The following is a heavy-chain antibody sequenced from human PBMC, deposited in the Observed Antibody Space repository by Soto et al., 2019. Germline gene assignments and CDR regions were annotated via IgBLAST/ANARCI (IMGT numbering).Heavy chain of an antibody. V-gene: IGHV3-23*01. CDR3: AKGGGYDFWSGYKANYGMDV. D-gene: IGHD3-3*01. CDR1: GFTFRSSP. CDR2: ISGGGDST. Sequence: GGSLRLSCAVSGFTFRSSPMSWVRRAPGKGLEWVSGISGGGDSTYYADSVRGRFTISRDNSKNTLHLQMNSLRAEDTAVYYCAKGGGYDFWSGYKANYGMDVWGQGTTVTVSS. J-gene: IGHJ6*02.